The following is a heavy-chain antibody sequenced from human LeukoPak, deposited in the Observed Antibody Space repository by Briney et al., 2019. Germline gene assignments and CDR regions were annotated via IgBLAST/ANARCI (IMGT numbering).Heavy chain of an antibody. CDR2: IYYSGST. Sequence: SETLSLTCTVSGGSFSSYYWSWIRQPPGKGLERIGYIYYSGSTNYNPSLKSRVTISVDTSKNQFSLKLSSVTAADTAVYYCARLYSSSWYGYFDLWGRGTLVTVSS. D-gene: IGHD6-13*01. J-gene: IGHJ2*01. CDR1: GGSFSSYY. V-gene: IGHV4-59*08. CDR3: ARLYSSSWYGYFDL.